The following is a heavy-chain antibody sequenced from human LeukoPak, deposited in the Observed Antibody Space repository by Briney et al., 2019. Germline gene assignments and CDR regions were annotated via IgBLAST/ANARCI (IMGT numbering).Heavy chain of an antibody. CDR1: GYTFTSYA. V-gene: IGHV1-3*01. J-gene: IGHJ4*02. Sequence: ASVKVSCKASGYTFTSYAMHWVRQAPGQRLEWMGWINAGNGNTKYSQKFQGRVTITRDTSASTAYMELSSLRSEDTAVYYCARAAVGYCSSTSCTYFDYWGQGTLVTVSS. D-gene: IGHD2-2*01. CDR2: INAGNGNT. CDR3: ARAAVGYCSSTSCTYFDY.